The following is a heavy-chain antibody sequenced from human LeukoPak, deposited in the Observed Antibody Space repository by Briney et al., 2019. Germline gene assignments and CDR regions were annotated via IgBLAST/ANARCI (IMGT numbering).Heavy chain of an antibody. D-gene: IGHD1-20*01. Sequence: TSQTLSLTCTVSGGSISSYYWSRIRQPPGKGLEWIGYTYYSGSTNYNPSLKSRVTISVDTSKNQFSLKLSSVTAADTAVYYCAREITGNPYYFDYWGQGTLVTVSS. CDR2: TYYSGST. CDR1: GGSISSYY. V-gene: IGHV4-59*01. J-gene: IGHJ4*02. CDR3: AREITGNPYYFDY.